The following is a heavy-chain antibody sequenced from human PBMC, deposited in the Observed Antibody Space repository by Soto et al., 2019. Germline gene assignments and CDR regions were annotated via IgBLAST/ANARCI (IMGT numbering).Heavy chain of an antibody. V-gene: IGHV5-51*01. D-gene: IGHD2-8*02. CDR3: ASSVLVTSTMNYFDL. CDR1: GYSFSNFW. Sequence: PGESLKISCQASGYSFSNFWNAWVRQMPGEGLESLGIIYPDDSDTRYSPSFLGQVTISADKSIKTTYLQWSSLKASDTAIYFCASSVLVTSTMNYFDLWGQGTLVTVSS. J-gene: IGHJ4*02. CDR2: IYPDDSDT.